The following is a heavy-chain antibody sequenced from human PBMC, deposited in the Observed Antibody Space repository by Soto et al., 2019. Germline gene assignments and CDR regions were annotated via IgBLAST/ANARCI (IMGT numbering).Heavy chain of an antibody. CDR1: GFTVSSNY. D-gene: IGHD6-13*01. CDR2: IYSGGST. V-gene: IGHV3-53*01. J-gene: IGHJ4*02. CDR3: ASMMSGQQLAQDY. Sequence: GSLRLSCAASGFTVSSNYMSWVRQAPGKGLEWVSVIYSGGSTYYADSVKGRFTISRDNSKNTLYLQMNSLRAEDTAVYYCASMMSGQQLAQDYWGQGTLVTVSS.